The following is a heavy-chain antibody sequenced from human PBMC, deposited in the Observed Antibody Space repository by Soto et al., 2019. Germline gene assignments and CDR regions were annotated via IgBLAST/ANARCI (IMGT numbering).Heavy chain of an antibody. CDR3: ARSRDGYSFYFYYGMDV. D-gene: IGHD4-4*01. J-gene: IGHJ6*02. CDR1: GFTFANYG. V-gene: IGHV3-30*03. CDR2: ILHDGSAE. Sequence: GGSLRLSCAASGFTFANYGMHWVRQAPGKGLEWMALILHDGSAEYYADSVKGRFTISRDNSKSTLYLQMNSLSAEDTGVYYCARSRDGYSFYFYYGMDVWGQGTTVTVSS.